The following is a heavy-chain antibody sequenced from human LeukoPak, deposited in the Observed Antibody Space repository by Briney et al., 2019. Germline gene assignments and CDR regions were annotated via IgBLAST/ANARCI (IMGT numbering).Heavy chain of an antibody. CDR2: IIPIFGTA. Sequence: SVKVSCKASGGTFSSYAISWVRQAPGQGLEWMGGIIPIFGTANYAQKFQGRVTITADESTSTAYMELSSLRSEDTAVYYCARGLGYCSSTSCRTFDYWGQGTLVTVSS. J-gene: IGHJ4*02. CDR3: ARGLGYCSSTSCRTFDY. V-gene: IGHV1-69*13. D-gene: IGHD2-2*01. CDR1: GGTFSSYA.